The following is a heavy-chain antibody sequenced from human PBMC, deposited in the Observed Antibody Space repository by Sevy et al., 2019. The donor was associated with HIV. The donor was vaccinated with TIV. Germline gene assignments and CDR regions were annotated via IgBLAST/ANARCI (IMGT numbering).Heavy chain of an antibody. J-gene: IGHJ4*02. Sequence: ASVKVSCKASGGTFSSYAISWVRQAPGQGLEWMGGIIPIFGTANYAQTFQGRVTITADESTSTAYMELSSLRSEDTAVYYCARVRSNHLGYFDYWGQGTLVTVSS. CDR3: ARVRSNHLGYFDY. D-gene: IGHD2-2*01. V-gene: IGHV1-69*13. CDR1: GGTFSSYA. CDR2: IIPIFGTA.